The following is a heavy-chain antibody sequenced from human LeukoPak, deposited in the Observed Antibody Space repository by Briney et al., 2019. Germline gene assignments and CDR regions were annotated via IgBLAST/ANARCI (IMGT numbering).Heavy chain of an antibody. CDR3: ARLTYYYDSSGSTNWFDP. D-gene: IGHD3-22*01. CDR1: GFTFSSYS. CDR2: ISSSSSYI. J-gene: IGHJ5*02. Sequence: GGSLRLSCAASGFTFSSYSMNWVRQAPGKGMEWVSSISSSSSYIYYADSVKGRFTISRDNAKNSLYLQMNSLRAEDTAVYYCARLTYYYDSSGSTNWFDPWGQGTLVTVSS. V-gene: IGHV3-21*01.